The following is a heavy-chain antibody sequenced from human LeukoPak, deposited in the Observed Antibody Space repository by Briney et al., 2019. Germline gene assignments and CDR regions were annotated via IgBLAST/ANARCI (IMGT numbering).Heavy chain of an antibody. CDR2: IYYTGST. CDR3: ARPLQGRTVTLHY. Sequence: SETLSLTCTVSGGSISSYYWSWIRQPPGKGLEWVGYIYYTGSTNHNPSLKSRVTISVDTSKNQFSLKLTSVTAADTAVYYCARPLQGRTVTLHYWGEGTLVTVSS. D-gene: IGHD4-17*01. J-gene: IGHJ4*02. V-gene: IGHV4-59*01. CDR1: GGSISSYY.